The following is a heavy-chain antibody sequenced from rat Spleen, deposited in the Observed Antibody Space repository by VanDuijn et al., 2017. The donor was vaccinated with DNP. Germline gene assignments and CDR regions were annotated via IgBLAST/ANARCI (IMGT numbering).Heavy chain of an antibody. V-gene: IGHV5-7*01. CDR3: ATNDWQY. Sequence: EVQLVESGGDLVPPGRSLKLSCAASGFTFSDYNMAWVRQAPKKGLEWVATISYDRSSTHYRDSVKGRFTISRDNAKSTLYLQMDSLRSEDTATYYCATNDWQYWGQGVMVTVSS. J-gene: IGHJ2*01. D-gene: IGHD1-7*01. CDR1: GFTFSDYN. CDR2: ISYDRSST.